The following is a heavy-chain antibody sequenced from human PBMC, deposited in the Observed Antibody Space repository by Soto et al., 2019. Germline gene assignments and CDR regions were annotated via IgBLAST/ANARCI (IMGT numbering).Heavy chain of an antibody. Sequence: GGSLRLSCAASGFTFDDYGMSWVRQAPGKGLEWVSGINWNGGSTGYADSVKGRFTISRDNAKNSLYLQMNSLRAEDTALYYCARPEGVEMATSPFDYWGQGTLVTVSS. CDR1: GFTFDDYG. V-gene: IGHV3-20*04. CDR3: ARPEGVEMATSPFDY. D-gene: IGHD5-12*01. CDR2: INWNGGST. J-gene: IGHJ4*02.